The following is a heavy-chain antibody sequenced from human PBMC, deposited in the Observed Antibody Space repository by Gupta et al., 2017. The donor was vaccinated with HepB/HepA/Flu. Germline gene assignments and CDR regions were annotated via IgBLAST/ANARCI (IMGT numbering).Heavy chain of an antibody. Sequence: QVQLVQSGAEVKKPGSSVKVSCKASGGTFSSYAISWVRQAPGQGLEWMGGIIPIFGTANYAQKFQGRVTITADESTSTAYMELSSLRSEDTAVYYCARVGTAARPRPEAVPWGGFDPWGQGTLVTVSS. J-gene: IGHJ5*02. CDR1: GGTFSSYA. CDR2: IIPIFGTA. D-gene: IGHD6-6*01. CDR3: ARVGTAARPRPEAVPWGGFDP. V-gene: IGHV1-69*01.